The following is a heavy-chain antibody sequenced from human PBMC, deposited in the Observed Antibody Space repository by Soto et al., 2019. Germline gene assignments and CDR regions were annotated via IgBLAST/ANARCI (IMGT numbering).Heavy chain of an antibody. J-gene: IGHJ4*02. CDR2: IYSGGTT. D-gene: IGHD2-2*01. CDR3: AKRAYPSDF. V-gene: IGHV3-66*01. CDR1: GFTVGNNY. Sequence: EVQLVESGGGLVQPGGSLRLSCAVSGFTVGNNYMSWVRQAPGKGLEWVSLIYSGGTTNYADSVKCRFTISRDSSRNTVYLPMNSFKANDTAVYYCAKRAYPSDFWGQGTLVTVSS.